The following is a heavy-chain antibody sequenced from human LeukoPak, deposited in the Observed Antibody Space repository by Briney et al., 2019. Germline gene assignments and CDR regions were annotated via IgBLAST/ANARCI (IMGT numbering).Heavy chain of an antibody. CDR1: GGSFSGYY. CDR2: INHSGST. V-gene: IGHV4-34*01. CDR3: ARGPYCSGGSCYSSYYYYYGMDV. D-gene: IGHD2-15*01. J-gene: IGHJ6*04. Sequence: SETLSLTCAVYGGSFSGYYWSWIRQPPGKGLEWIGEINHSGSTNYNPSLKSRVTISVDTSKNQFSLKLSSVTAADTAVYYCARGPYCSGGSCYSSYYYYYGMDVLGKGTTVTVSS.